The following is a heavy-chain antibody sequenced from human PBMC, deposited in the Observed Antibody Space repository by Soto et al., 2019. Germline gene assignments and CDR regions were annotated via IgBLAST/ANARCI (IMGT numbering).Heavy chain of an antibody. J-gene: IGHJ4*02. CDR1: GFTLSNSA. D-gene: IGHD2-2*01. CDR2: ISAGGTSS. CDR3: AKRGYCSSTNCYVGF. V-gene: IGHV3-23*01. Sequence: ELQLLESGGGLVQPGGSLRLSCAASGFTLSNSAMNWVRQAPGKGLEWVSVISAGGTSSFYADSVKGRFTISRENSKNTLYLHMNSLRDEDTAVYYCAKRGYCSSTNCYVGFWGQGTLVTVSS.